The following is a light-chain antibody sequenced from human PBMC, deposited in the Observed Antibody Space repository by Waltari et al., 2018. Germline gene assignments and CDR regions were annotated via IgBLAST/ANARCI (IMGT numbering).Light chain of an antibody. J-gene: IGKJ1*01. CDR3: QMYVRLPAT. CDR2: DAS. CDR1: QSVGRS. V-gene: IGKV3-20*01. Sequence: EIVLTQSPGTLSLSPGERATLSCRASQSVGRSLAWYQQKPGQAPRLLIYDASRRATGVPDSFSGGGSGTDFSLTISRLEPEDFAVYYCQMYVRLPATFGQGTKVEIK.